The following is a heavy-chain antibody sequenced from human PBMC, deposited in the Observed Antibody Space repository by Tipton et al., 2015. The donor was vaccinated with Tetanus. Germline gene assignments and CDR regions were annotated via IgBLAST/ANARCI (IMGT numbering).Heavy chain of an antibody. Sequence: SLRLSCAVSGFVFSSYTMNWVRQAPGKGLEWVASISSTSSYIYYADSVKGRFIISRDNAKNSLYLQMSSLRGDDTAVYYCASGSTLDYWGQGALVVVSS. J-gene: IGHJ4*02. V-gene: IGHV3-21*01. CDR1: GFVFSSYT. CDR2: ISSTSSYI. CDR3: ASGSTLDY. D-gene: IGHD6-25*01.